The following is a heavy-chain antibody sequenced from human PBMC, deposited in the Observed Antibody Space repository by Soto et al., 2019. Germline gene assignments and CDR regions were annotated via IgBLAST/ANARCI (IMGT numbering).Heavy chain of an antibody. J-gene: IGHJ2*01. V-gene: IGHV3-48*02. CDR2: ITTSSSAI. CDR3: AREAVTRNWYFDL. CDR1: GFTFSNYR. D-gene: IGHD4-17*01. Sequence: EVQLVESGGGLVQPGGSLRLSCAASGFTFSNYRMDWVRQAPGKGLEWLSDITTSSSAINYAESVKGRFTISRDNAMNSLYLHMNSLRDEDTAVYYCAREAVTRNWYFDLWGRGTLVTVSS.